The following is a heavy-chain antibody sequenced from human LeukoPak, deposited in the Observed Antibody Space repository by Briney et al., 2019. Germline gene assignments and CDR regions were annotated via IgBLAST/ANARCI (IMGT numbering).Heavy chain of an antibody. V-gene: IGHV4-34*01. Sequence: KPSETLSLTCAVYGGSFSGYYWSWIRQPPGKGLDWIGEINHSGSTNYNPSLKSRVTISVDTSKNQFSLKLSSVTAADTAVYYCARGGYDFWSGYQITRHLSPWGQGTLVTVSS. J-gene: IGHJ5*02. CDR2: INHSGST. CDR3: ARGGYDFWSGYQITRHLSP. D-gene: IGHD3-3*01. CDR1: GGSFSGYY.